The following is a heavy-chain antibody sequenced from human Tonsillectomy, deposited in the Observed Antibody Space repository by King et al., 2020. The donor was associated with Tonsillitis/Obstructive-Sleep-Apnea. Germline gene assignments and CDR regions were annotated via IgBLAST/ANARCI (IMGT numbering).Heavy chain of an antibody. J-gene: IGHJ4*02. V-gene: IGHV3-30*18. D-gene: IGHD6-13*01. CDR3: AKSSSGQPLVPFDY. Sequence: QLVQSGGGVVQPGRSLRLSCAASGFTFSSYGMHWVRQAPGKGLEWVAVISYDGSNKYYADSVKGRFTISRDNSKNTLYLQMNSLRAEDTAVYYCAKSSSGQPLVPFDYWGQGTLVTVSS. CDR1: GFTFSSYG. CDR2: ISYDGSNK.